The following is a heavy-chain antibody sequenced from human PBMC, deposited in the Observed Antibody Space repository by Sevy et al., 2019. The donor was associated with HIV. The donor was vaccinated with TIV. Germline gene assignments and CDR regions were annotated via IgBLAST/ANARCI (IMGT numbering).Heavy chain of an antibody. Sequence: SETLSLTCTVSGGSISSYYWSWIRQPPGKGLEWIGYIYYSGSTNYNPSLKSRVTISVDTSKNQFSLKLSSVTAADTAVYYCARDLSTLGYCSGGSCYSGWFDPWGQGTLVTVSS. CDR3: ARDLSTLGYCSGGSCYSGWFDP. V-gene: IGHV4-59*01. J-gene: IGHJ5*02. CDR1: GGSISSYY. CDR2: IYYSGST. D-gene: IGHD2-15*01.